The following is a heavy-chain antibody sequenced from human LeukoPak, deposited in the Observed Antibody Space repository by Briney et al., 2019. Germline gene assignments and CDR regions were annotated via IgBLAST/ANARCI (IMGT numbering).Heavy chain of an antibody. D-gene: IGHD4-17*01. CDR3: ARGEATVTIYSSDY. J-gene: IGHJ4*02. CDR1: GYTFTSYD. CDR2: MNPNSGNT. Sequence: ASVNVSCKASGYTFTSYDINWVRQATGQGLEWMGWMNPNSGNTGYAQKFQGRVTMTRNTSISTAYMELSSLRSEDTAVYYCARGEATVTIYSSDYWGQGTLVTVSS. V-gene: IGHV1-8*01.